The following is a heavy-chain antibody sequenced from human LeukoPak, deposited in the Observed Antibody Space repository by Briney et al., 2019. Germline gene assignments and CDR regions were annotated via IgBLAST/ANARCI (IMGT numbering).Heavy chain of an antibody. J-gene: IGHJ4*02. CDR2: IYYTGGT. CDR1: GGSISGYF. D-gene: IGHD3-22*01. Sequence: PSETLSLTCTVSGGSISGYFWSWVRQSPGKELESIGFIYYTGGTYYNPSLKSRVTISIDTSQNQFSLRLTSVTAADTAVYYCARFSKYYDSSDRYLDYWGQGTLVSVSS. CDR3: ARFSKYYDSSDRYLDY. V-gene: IGHV4-59*01.